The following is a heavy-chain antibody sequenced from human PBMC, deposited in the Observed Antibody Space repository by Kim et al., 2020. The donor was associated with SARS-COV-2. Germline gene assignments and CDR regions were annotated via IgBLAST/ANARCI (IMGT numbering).Heavy chain of an antibody. Sequence: SETLSLTCTVSGGSISSGGYYWSWIRQHPGKDLEWIGYIYYSGSTYYNPSLKSRVTISVDASKNQFSLKPSSVTAADTAVYYCARGLTRGWYFDLWGRGTLVTVSS. J-gene: IGHJ2*01. CDR2: IYYSGST. CDR1: GGSISSGGYY. CDR3: ARGLTRGWYFDL. D-gene: IGHD3-3*01. V-gene: IGHV4-31*03.